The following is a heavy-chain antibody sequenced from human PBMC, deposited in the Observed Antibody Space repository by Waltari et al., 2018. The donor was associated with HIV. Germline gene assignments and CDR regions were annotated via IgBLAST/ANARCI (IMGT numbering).Heavy chain of an antibody. V-gene: IGHV7-4-1*02. J-gene: IGHJ5*02. CDR3: ARGWSTSSFGP. CDR1: GYTFTTYA. Sequence: QVQLVQSGSELKKPGASMKVSCKASGYTFTTYAINWVRQAPGHGLEWMGWINTKTGNPTYAQGFTGRFVFSLDTSVSTAYLQISSLKAEDTAVYYCARGWSTSSFGPWGQGTLVTVSS. CDR2: INTKTGNP. D-gene: IGHD2-2*01.